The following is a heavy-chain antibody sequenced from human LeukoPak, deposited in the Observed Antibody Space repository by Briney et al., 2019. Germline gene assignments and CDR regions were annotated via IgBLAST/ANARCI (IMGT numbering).Heavy chain of an antibody. J-gene: IGHJ4*02. Sequence: GGSLRLSCSASGFTFSTSAIHWVRQAPGKGLEYVSAISSNGGSTYYAGSVKGRFTISRDNAKDSLYLQMNGLRAEDTAVYYCARDRSASIAVVTAEIDYWGQGTLVTVSS. CDR1: GFTFSTSA. CDR2: ISSNGGST. D-gene: IGHD6-19*01. CDR3: ARDRSASIAVVTAEIDY. V-gene: IGHV3-64*04.